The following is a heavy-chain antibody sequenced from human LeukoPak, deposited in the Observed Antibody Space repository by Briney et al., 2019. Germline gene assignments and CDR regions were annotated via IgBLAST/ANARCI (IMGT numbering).Heavy chain of an antibody. J-gene: IGHJ4*02. CDR3: ARGRWLHRFDY. CDR1: GGSISSYY. D-gene: IGHD5-24*01. Sequence: SETLSLTCTVSGGSISSYYWSWIRQPPGKGLEWIGYIYYSGSTNYNPSLKSRVTISVDTSKNQFPLKLSSVTAADTAVCYCARGRWLHRFDYWGQGTLVTVSS. CDR2: IYYSGST. V-gene: IGHV4-59*08.